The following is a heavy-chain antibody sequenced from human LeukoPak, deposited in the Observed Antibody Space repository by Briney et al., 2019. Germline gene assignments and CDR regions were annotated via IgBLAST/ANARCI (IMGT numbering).Heavy chain of an antibody. CDR1: GYTFTSYW. J-gene: IGHJ4*02. CDR2: IYPGDSDT. CDR3: ARHEGGYSSSLDY. V-gene: IGHV5-51*01. Sequence: ASVKVSCKASGYTFTSYWIGWVRQMPGKGLEWMGIIYPGDSDTRYSPSFQGQVTISADKSISTAYLQWSSLKASDTAMYYCARHEGGYSSSLDYWGQGTLVTVSS. D-gene: IGHD6-6*01.